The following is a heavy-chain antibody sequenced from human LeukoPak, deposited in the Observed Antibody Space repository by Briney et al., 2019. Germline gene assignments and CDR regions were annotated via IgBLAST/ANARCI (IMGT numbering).Heavy chain of an antibody. CDR1: GLTFSIFE. Sequence: PGGPLRLSCEVSGLTFSIFEMNWVRLAPGKGLEWVSFISSSGDIIHHADSVKGRFTISRDNTKNSLYLQMNSLRAEDTAVYYCARGGSPGYNYNAFDMWGQGTMVAVSS. CDR3: ARGGSPGYNYNAFDM. D-gene: IGHD3-22*01. J-gene: IGHJ3*02. CDR2: ISSSGDII. V-gene: IGHV3-48*03.